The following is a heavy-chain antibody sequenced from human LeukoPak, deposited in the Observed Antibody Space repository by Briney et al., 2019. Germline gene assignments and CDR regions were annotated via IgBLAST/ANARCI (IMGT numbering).Heavy chain of an antibody. D-gene: IGHD5-12*01. CDR3: ARDLGSSHYYYGMDV. CDR1: GGSISSGGYY. V-gene: IGHV4-31*03. CDR2: IYYSGST. J-gene: IGHJ6*02. Sequence: PSETLSLTCTVSGGSISSGGYYWRWIRQHPGKGLEWIGYIYYSGSTYYNPSLKSRVTISVDTSKNQFSLKLSSVTAADTAVYYCARDLGSSHYYYGMDVWGQGTTVTVSS.